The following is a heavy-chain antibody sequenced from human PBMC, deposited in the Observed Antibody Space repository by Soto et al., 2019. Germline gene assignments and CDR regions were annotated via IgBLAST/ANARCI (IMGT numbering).Heavy chain of an antibody. Sequence: GGSLRLSCAASGFTVSTKYMSWVRQAPGKGLEWVSVIYSGGSTFYADSVRGRFTVSRDNSKNTVNLQMNSLRAEDTAVYYCARDPWAADYWGQGTLVTVSS. CDR3: ARDPWAADY. CDR1: GFTVSTKY. CDR2: IYSGGST. J-gene: IGHJ4*02. D-gene: IGHD3-16*01. V-gene: IGHV3-66*01.